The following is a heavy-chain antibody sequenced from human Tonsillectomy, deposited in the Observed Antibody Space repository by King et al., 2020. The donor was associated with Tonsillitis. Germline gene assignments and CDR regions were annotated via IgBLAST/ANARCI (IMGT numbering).Heavy chain of an antibody. J-gene: IGHJ4*02. V-gene: IGHV4-61*02. CDR1: GGSINSVYYY. D-gene: IGHD4-17*01. CDR2: ISASGST. Sequence: VQLQESGPGLVKPSQTLALTCSVSGGSINSVYYYWNWIRQPAGKGLEWIGRISASGSTSSNPSLQSRVAISLDTSKNQFSLKLSSVTAADTAVYYCAREDSGDYPYWGQGALVTVSS. CDR3: AREDSGDYPY.